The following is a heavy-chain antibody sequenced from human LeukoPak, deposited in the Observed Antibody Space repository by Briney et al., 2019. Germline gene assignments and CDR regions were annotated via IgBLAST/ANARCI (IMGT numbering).Heavy chain of an antibody. CDR1: GGSISSSNW. CDR3: ARGHIFGDRFDY. J-gene: IGHJ4*02. V-gene: IGHV4-4*02. CDR2: INHSGST. D-gene: IGHD3-3*01. Sequence: PSGTLSLTCAVSGGSISSSNWWSWVRQPPGKGLEWIGEINHSGSTNYNPSLKSRVTISVDTSKNQFSLKLSSVTAADTAVYYCARGHIFGDRFDYWGQGTLVTVSS.